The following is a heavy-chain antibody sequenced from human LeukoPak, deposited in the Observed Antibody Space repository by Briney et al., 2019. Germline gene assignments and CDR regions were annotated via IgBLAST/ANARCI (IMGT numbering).Heavy chain of an antibody. V-gene: IGHV4-4*07. CDR2: MYISGET. CDR3: VAGSQTTALIK. CDR1: GGSSSSNY. Sequence: PSETLSLTCTVSGGSSSSNYWSWIRQPAGKGLEWIARMYISGETNYNPTLKSRTTISLDTSKNQFSLRLTSVTAADTAVYYCVAGSQTTALIKWGQGTLVTVSS. D-gene: IGHD5-18*01. J-gene: IGHJ4*02.